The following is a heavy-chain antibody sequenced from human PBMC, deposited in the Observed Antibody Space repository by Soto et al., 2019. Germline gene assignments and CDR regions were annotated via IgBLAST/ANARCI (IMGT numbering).Heavy chain of an antibody. D-gene: IGHD6-13*01. CDR3: ARAAAAGTGGVDN. J-gene: IGHJ4*02. CDR2: IYYSGST. V-gene: IGHV4-31*03. CDR1: GGSIISGTDY. Sequence: QVQLQEAGPGLVKPSQTLSLTCTVSGGSIISGTDYWSWIRQHPGKGLEWIGYIYYSGSTYYNPSLKSRVTISVDTSKNQFSLKLSSVTAAATAVYYCARAAAAGTGGVDNWGQGTLVSVSS.